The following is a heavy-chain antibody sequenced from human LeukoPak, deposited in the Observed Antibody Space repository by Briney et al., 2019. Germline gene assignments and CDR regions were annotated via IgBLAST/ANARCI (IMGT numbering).Heavy chain of an antibody. CDR2: ISSNGGRT. J-gene: IGHJ6*03. CDR3: ARDGGRSYFPSYYMDV. V-gene: IGHV3-64*01. D-gene: IGHD1-26*01. Sequence: GGSLRLSCAASGFTFSSHAMHWVRQAPGKGLEYVSAISSNGGRTYYANPVKGRFTISRDNSKNTLYLQMGSLRAEDMAVYYCARDGGRSYFPSYYMDVWGKGTTVTVSS. CDR1: GFTFSSHA.